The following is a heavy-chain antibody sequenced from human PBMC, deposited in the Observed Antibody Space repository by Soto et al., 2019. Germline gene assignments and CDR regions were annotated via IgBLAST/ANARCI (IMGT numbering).Heavy chain of an antibody. CDR3: ARSVEGHFDY. V-gene: IGHV3-48*02. CDR2: ITSDTNTI. Sequence: EVQLVESGGGLVHPGGSLRLSCAASGFRFSIYSMNWVRQAPGKGLEWSAYITSDTNTIKYADSVKGRFTISRDNAMNSVYLQMNSLRDEDTAVYYCARSVEGHFDYWGQGTVVTVSS. D-gene: IGHD6-19*01. CDR1: GFRFSIYS. J-gene: IGHJ4*02.